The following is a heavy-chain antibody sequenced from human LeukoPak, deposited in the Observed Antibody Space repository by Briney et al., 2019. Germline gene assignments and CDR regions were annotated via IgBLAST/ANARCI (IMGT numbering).Heavy chain of an antibody. CDR2: IKEDGNGK. J-gene: IGHJ5*02. D-gene: IGHD1-26*01. V-gene: IGHV3-7*01. CDR3: ARAGSGRSPDWFDP. Sequence: GGSLRLSCAASGFSFSSYWMSWVRQAPGKGPEWVANIKEDGNGKYYVDSVKGRFTISRDNAKNSLYLQMNSLRAEDTAVYYCARAGSGRSPDWFDPWGQGTLVTVSS. CDR1: GFSFSSYW.